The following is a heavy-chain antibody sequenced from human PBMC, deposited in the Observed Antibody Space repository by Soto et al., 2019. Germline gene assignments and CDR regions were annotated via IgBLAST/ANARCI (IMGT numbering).Heavy chain of an antibody. D-gene: IGHD1-1*01. CDR3: TSAERGKTGVRV. CDR1: GFTFSDYY. V-gene: IGHV3-11*06. J-gene: IGHJ4*02. Sequence: QVQMVESGGALVKPGGSLRLSCAASGFTFSDYYISWVRQAPGRGLEWLSYISQSGAYTNYVDSVRGRFTISRDNAKNSLYLQMNSLRAGDTAVYYCTSAERGKTGVRVWGQGTLVTVSS. CDR2: ISQSGAYT.